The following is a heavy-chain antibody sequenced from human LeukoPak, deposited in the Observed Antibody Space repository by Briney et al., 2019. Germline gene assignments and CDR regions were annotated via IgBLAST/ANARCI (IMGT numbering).Heavy chain of an antibody. CDR2: INHSGST. D-gene: IGHD2-8*01. V-gene: IGHV4-34*01. CDR1: GGSFSGYY. CDR3: ARIMVHSLYYMDV. Sequence: PSETLSLTCAVYGGSFSGYYWSWIRQPPGKGLEWIGEINHSGSTNYNPSLKSRVTISVDTSKNQFSLKLSSVTAADTAVYYCARIMVHSLYYMDVWGKGTTVTVS. J-gene: IGHJ6*03.